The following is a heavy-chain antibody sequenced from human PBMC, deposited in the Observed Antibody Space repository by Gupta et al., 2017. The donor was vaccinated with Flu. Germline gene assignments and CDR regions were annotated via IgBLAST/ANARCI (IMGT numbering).Heavy chain of an antibody. CDR1: GFTFDDHA. Sequence: EVQLVESGGGLVQPGRSLRLSCAASGFTFDDHAMPWVRQPPGKGLEWVSGITWNSDRVHYADSLKGRFTISRDNAKNSLSLQMSSLRPEDTAFYYCARGGGSSSLFIYFDYWGQGNMVTVSS. CDR2: ITWNSDRV. CDR3: ARGGGSSSLFIYFDY. V-gene: IGHV3-9*01. D-gene: IGHD6-6*01. J-gene: IGHJ4*02.